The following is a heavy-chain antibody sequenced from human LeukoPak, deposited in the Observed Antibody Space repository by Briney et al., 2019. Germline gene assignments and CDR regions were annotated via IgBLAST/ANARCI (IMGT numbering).Heavy chain of an antibody. D-gene: IGHD3-22*01. J-gene: IGHJ4*02. CDR2: ITRSSSYI. CDR3: ARHVVAVGFDY. CDR1: GFTFSSYS. Sequence: GGSLRLSCAASGFTFSSYSMNWVRQAPGKWLQWVSSITRSSSYIYYADSVKGRFTISRDNAKNSLYLQMNSLRAEDTAVYYCARHVVAVGFDYWGQGTLVTVSS. V-gene: IGHV3-21*01.